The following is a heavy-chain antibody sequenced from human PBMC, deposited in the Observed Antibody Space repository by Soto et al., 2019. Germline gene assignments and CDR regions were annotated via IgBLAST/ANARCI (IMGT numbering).Heavy chain of an antibody. CDR3: ARSVQWLGYYYGMDV. CDR2: IYYSGST. J-gene: IGHJ6*02. V-gene: IGHV4-39*01. Sequence: SETLSLTCTVSGGSISNSSYYWGWIRQPPGKGLEWIGSIYYSGSTYYNPSLKSRVTISVDTSKNQFSLKLSSVTAADTAVYYCARSVQWLGYYYGMDVWGQGTTVTVSS. D-gene: IGHD6-19*01. CDR1: GGSISNSSYY.